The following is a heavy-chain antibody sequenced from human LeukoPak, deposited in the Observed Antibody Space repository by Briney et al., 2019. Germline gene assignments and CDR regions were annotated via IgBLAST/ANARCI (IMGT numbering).Heavy chain of an antibody. CDR2: ISAYNGNT. J-gene: IGHJ4*02. V-gene: IGHV1-18*04. D-gene: IGHD3-22*01. CDR1: GYSFSTHW. CDR3: AITSMIVVHKFVY. Sequence: GASVKVSCKASGYSFSTHWMHWVRQAPGQGLEWMGWISAYNGNTNYAQKLQGRVTMTTDTSTSTAYMELRSLRSDDTAAYYCAITSMIVVHKFVYWGQGTLVTVSS.